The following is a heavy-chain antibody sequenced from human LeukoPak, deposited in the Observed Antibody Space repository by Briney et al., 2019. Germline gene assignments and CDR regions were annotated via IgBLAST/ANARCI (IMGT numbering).Heavy chain of an antibody. D-gene: IGHD6-19*01. V-gene: IGHV3-23*01. Sequence: GGSLRLSCAASGFTFTNSAMTWVRQAPGKGLGWVSYVSGSGGNTYYADSVKGRFTISRDNSENTLYLQMNSLRAQDTAVYYCAKSLAVPGSPDYWGLGTLVTVSS. CDR1: GFTFTNSA. J-gene: IGHJ4*02. CDR2: VSGSGGNT. CDR3: AKSLAVPGSPDY.